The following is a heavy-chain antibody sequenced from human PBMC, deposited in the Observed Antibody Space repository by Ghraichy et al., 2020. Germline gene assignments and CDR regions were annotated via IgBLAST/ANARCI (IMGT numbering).Heavy chain of an antibody. CDR2: INHSGST. V-gene: IGHV4-34*01. CDR1: GGSFSGYY. Sequence: SETLSLTCAVYGGSFSGYYWSWIRQPPGKGLEWIGEINHSGSTNYNPSLKSRVTISVDTSKNQFSLKLSSVTAADTAVYYCARGVAARPRHWFDPWGQGTLVTVSS. CDR3: ARGVAARPRHWFDP. D-gene: IGHD6-6*01. J-gene: IGHJ5*02.